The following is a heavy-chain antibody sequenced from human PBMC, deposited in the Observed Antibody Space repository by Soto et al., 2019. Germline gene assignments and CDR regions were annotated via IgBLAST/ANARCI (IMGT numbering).Heavy chain of an antibody. CDR1: GGSFSGYY. Sequence: SETLSLTCAVYGGSFSGYYWSWIRQPPGKGLEWIGEINHSGSTNYNPSLKSRVTISVDTSKNQFSLKLSSVTAADTAVYYCARAPYSSSEFDYWGQGTLVTV. J-gene: IGHJ4*02. D-gene: IGHD6-6*01. CDR3: ARAPYSSSEFDY. CDR2: INHSGST. V-gene: IGHV4-34*01.